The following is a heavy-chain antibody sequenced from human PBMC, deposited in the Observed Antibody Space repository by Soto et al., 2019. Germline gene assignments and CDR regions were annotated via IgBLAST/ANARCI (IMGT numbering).Heavy chain of an antibody. D-gene: IGHD3-10*01. CDR3: ARYDYGSGSYYTDSSFDH. CDR2: IYYSGST. Sequence: PSETLSLTCTVSGGSISSGGYYWSWIRQHPGKGLEWIGYIYYSGSTYYNPSLKSRVTISVDTSKNQFSLKLSSVTAADTAVYYCARYDYGSGSYYTDSSFDHWGQGTLVTLSS. J-gene: IGHJ4*02. V-gene: IGHV4-31*03. CDR1: GGSISSGGYY.